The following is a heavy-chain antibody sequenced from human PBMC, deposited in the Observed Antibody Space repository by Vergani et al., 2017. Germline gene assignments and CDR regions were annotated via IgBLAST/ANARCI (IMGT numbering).Heavy chain of an antibody. CDR1: GESFSSFY. V-gene: IGHV4-34*10. Sequence: QVQLQESGPGLVKPPGTLSLTCAVFGESFSSFYWSWIRQPPGKGLEWIGEICHTEDTNYNPSLKSRVTISVDTSKNQFSLKLSSVTAADTAVYYCARGYGGNRDGYYYGMDVWGQGTTVTVSS. CDR3: ARGYGGNRDGYYYGMDV. D-gene: IGHD4-23*01. CDR2: ICHTEDT. J-gene: IGHJ6*02.